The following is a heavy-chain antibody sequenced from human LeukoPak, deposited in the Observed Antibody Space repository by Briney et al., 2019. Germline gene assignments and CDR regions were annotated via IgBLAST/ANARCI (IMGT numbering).Heavy chain of an antibody. CDR1: GFTFSSYA. V-gene: IGHV3-30-3*01. D-gene: IGHD3-22*01. CDR2: ISYDGSNK. Sequence: GGSLRLSCAASGFTFSSYAMHWVRQAPGKGLEWVAVISYDGSNKYYADSVKGRFTISRDNSKNTLYLQMNSLRAEDMAVYYCARAYNFYDSSTNAFDIWGQGTMVTVSS. J-gene: IGHJ3*02. CDR3: ARAYNFYDSSTNAFDI.